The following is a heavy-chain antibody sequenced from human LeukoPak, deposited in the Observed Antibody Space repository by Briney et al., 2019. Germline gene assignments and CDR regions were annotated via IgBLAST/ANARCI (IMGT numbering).Heavy chain of an antibody. J-gene: IGHJ4*02. V-gene: IGHV3-23*01. CDR3: AKSTHSSSWHSVFDY. D-gene: IGHD6-13*01. CDR2: ITGSGGST. Sequence: GGSLRLSCAVSGFTFSSYAMSWVRQAPGKGLEWVSAITGSGGSTYYADSVKGRFTISRDNSKNTLYLQMNSLRAEDTAVYYCAKSTHSSSWHSVFDYWGQGTLVIVSS. CDR1: GFTFSSYA.